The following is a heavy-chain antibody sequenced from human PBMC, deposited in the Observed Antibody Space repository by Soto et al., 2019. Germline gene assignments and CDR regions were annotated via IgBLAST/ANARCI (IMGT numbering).Heavy chain of an antibody. CDR1: GGSISSSSYY. V-gene: IGHV4-39*01. Sequence: PSETLSLTCTVSGGSISSSSYYWGWIRQPPGKGLEWIGSIYYSRSTYSNPSLKSRVTISVDTSKNQFSLKLTSVTAADTAIYYCARLSHPYWFDPWGQGTLVTVSS. CDR3: ARLSHPYWFDP. J-gene: IGHJ5*02. CDR2: IYYSRST.